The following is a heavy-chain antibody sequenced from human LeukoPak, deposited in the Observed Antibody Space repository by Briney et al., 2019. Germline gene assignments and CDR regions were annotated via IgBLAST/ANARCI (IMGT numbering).Heavy chain of an antibody. CDR1: GGSISSYY. V-gene: IGHV4-59*01. CDR2: IYYSGST. CDR3: ARDRATSHFDY. Sequence: PSETLSLTCTVSGGSISSYYWSWIRQPPGKGLEWIGYIYYSGSTNYNPSLKSRVTISVDTSKNQFSLKLSSVTAADTAVYYCARDRATSHFDYWGQGTLVTVSS. J-gene: IGHJ4*02.